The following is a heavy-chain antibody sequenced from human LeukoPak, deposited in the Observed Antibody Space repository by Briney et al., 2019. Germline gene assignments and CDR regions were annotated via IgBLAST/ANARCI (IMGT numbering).Heavy chain of an antibody. CDR1: GFTFSSYT. J-gene: IGHJ6*02. Sequence: GGSLRLSCAASGFTFSSYTMTWVRQAPGKGLEWVSSISASGGGTYYADSVRGRLTISRDNSKSTLYLQMHSLRAEDTAIYYCAKEVVSGTFYYYGMDVWGQGTTVTVS. D-gene: IGHD2-2*01. V-gene: IGHV3-23*01. CDR3: AKEVVSGTFYYYGMDV. CDR2: ISASGGGT.